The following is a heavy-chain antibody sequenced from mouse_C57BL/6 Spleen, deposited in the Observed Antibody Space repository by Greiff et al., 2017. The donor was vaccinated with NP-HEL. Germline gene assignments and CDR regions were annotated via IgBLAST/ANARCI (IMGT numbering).Heavy chain of an antibody. CDR3: ARIAHNYYYGSSYGWFAY. Sequence: QVQLKESGPGILQPSQTLSLTCSFSGFSLSTFGMGVGWIRQPSGKGLEWLAHIWWDDDKYYNPALKSRLTISKDTSKNQVFLKIANVDTADTATYYCARIAHNYYYGSSYGWFAYWGQGTLVTVSA. V-gene: IGHV8-8*01. J-gene: IGHJ3*01. CDR2: IWWDDDK. D-gene: IGHD1-1*01. CDR1: GFSLSTFGMG.